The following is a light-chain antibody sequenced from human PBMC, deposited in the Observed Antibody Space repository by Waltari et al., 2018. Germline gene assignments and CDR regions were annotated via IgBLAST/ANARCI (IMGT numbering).Light chain of an antibody. V-gene: IGLV1-44*01. CDR1: TSNIGSNL. J-gene: IGLJ3*02. CDR3: AAWDDSLNGHWV. Sequence: QSVLTQPPSASGTPGQRVTIPCSGSTSNIGSNLVNWYQQPPGKAPKRHIYRSDQRPSGVPDRFSGAKSGTSASLAIIGLQSEDEADYYYAAWDDSLNGHWVFGGGTKVTVL. CDR2: RSD.